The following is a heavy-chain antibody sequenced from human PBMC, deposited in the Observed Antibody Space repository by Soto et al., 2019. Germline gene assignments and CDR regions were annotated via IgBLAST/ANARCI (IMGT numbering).Heavy chain of an antibody. D-gene: IGHD3-10*01. CDR3: ARFLTGISGWFDP. CDR1: GFTFSSYS. J-gene: IGHJ5*02. Sequence: GGSLRLSCAASGFTFSSYSMNWVRQAPGKGLEWVSSISSSSSYIYYADSVKGRFTISRDNAKNSLYLQMNSLRAEDTAVYYCARFLTGISGWFDPWGQGTLVTVSS. V-gene: IGHV3-21*01. CDR2: ISSSSSYI.